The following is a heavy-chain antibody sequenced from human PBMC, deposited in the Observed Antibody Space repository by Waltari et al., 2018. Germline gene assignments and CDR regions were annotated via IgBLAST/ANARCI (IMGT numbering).Heavy chain of an antibody. D-gene: IGHD3-10*01. Sequence: QVQLVESGGGVVQPGRSLRLSCEASGFTFSSYSIHWVRQAPGKGLEWVAVISYDGSDKYYADSVKGRFTISRDNSKNTLYLQMNSLRAEDTAVYYCARSGADAFDIWGQGTMVTVSS. J-gene: IGHJ3*02. CDR1: GFTFSSYS. CDR3: ARSGADAFDI. V-gene: IGHV3-30-3*01. CDR2: ISYDGSDK.